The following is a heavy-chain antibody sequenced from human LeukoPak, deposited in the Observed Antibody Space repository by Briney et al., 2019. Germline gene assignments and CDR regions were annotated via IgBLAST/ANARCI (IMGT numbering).Heavy chain of an antibody. D-gene: IGHD4-17*01. CDR2: ISAYNGNT. CDR3: ARADYGDYLYYFDY. V-gene: IGHV1-18*01. CDR1: GYTFTSYG. Sequence: ASVXVSCKASGYTFTSYGISWVRQAPGQGLEWMGWISAYNGNTNCARKLQGRVTMTTDTSTSTAYMELRGLRSDDTAVYYCARADYGDYLYYFDYWGQGTLVTVSS. J-gene: IGHJ4*02.